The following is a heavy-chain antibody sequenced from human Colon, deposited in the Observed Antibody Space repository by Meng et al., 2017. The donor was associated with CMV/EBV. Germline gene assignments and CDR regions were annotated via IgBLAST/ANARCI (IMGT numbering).Heavy chain of an antibody. CDR3: AHGRGWLTDY. J-gene: IGHJ4*02. Sequence: QITLKESWPTLVKPTQTLTVTCTFSGFSLRTPEVGVHWIRQPPGKALEWLALIYWDDDNQFRPSLKNRITITKDTSKNQVVLTMTNMDPVDTATYYCAHGRGWLTDYWGQGTLVTVSS. CDR1: GFSLRTPEVG. CDR2: IYWDDDN. D-gene: IGHD6-19*01. V-gene: IGHV2-5*02.